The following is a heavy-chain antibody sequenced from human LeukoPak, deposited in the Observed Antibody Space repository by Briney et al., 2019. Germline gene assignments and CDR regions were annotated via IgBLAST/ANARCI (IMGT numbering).Heavy chain of an antibody. V-gene: IGHV4-38-2*01. CDR3: ARQGHCGGGSCYNWFGP. CDR2: IYHSGTT. Sequence: SETLSLTCAVSGYSISSGYYWGWIRQPPGKGLEWIGTIYHSGTTYYNPSLKSRVTISVDTSKNQFSLKLTSVTAADTAVYYCARQGHCGGGSCYNWFGPWGQGTLVTVSS. D-gene: IGHD2-15*01. CDR1: GYSISSGYY. J-gene: IGHJ5*02.